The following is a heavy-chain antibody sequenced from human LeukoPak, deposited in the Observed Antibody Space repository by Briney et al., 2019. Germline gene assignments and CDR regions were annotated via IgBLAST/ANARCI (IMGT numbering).Heavy chain of an antibody. CDR2: ISSSSSTI. V-gene: IGHV3-48*04. D-gene: IGHD2-21*02. CDR3: AKGTGAVTAYYFDY. CDR1: GFTFSSYS. Sequence: PGGSLRLSCAASGFTFSSYSMNWVRQAPGKGLEWVSYISSSSSTIYYADSVKGRFTISRDNAKNSLYLQMNSLRAEDTAVYYCAKGTGAVTAYYFDYWGQGTLVTVSS. J-gene: IGHJ4*02.